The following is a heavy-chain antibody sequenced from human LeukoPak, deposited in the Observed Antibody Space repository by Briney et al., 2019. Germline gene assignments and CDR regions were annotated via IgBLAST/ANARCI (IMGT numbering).Heavy chain of an antibody. CDR1: GFTFDDYA. J-gene: IGHJ4*02. D-gene: IGHD3-22*01. V-gene: IGHV3-9*01. Sequence: SGGSLRLSCAASGFTFDDYAMHWVRQVPGKGLEWVSGISWNGDNIEYADFVKGRFTISRDNAKNALYLQMSSLRPEDTAFYYCAKGNYYDSSGFYGFFSDYWGQGTLVTISS. CDR3: AKGNYYDSSGFYGFFSDY. CDR2: ISWNGDNI.